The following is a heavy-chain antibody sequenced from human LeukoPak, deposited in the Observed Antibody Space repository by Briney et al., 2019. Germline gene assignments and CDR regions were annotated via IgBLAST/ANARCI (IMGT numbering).Heavy chain of an antibody. V-gene: IGHV4-39*01. D-gene: IGHD3-10*01. CDR3: ARHVPTEVWFGELSPKPRKFDY. CDR1: GGSISSSSYY. CDR2: IYYSGST. Sequence: PSETLSLTCTVSGGSISSSSYYWGWIRQPPGKGLEWFGSIYYSGSTYYNPSLKCRVTISVDTSKNQFSLKLCYVTAAQRAVYYCARHVPTEVWFGELSPKPRKFDYWGQGTLVTVSS. J-gene: IGHJ4*02.